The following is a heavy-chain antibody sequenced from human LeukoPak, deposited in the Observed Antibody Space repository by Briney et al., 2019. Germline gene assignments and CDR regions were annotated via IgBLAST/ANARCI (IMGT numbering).Heavy chain of an antibody. CDR2: IRSKVFGGTT. J-gene: IGHJ4*02. V-gene: IGHV3-49*04. D-gene: IGHD2-15*01. Sequence: PGGSLRLSCTASEFTFGDYGMIWVRQAPGKGLEWVGFIRSKVFGGTTEYAASVKGRFTISRDDSKSIAYLQMNSLKTEDTAVYYCTRDRGIVVVVPTDYWGQGTLVTVSS. CDR1: EFTFGDYG. CDR3: TRDRGIVVVVPTDY.